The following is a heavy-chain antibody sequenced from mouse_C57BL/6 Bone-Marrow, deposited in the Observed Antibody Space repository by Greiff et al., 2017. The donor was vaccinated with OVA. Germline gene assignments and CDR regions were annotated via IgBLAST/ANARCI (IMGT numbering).Heavy chain of an antibody. D-gene: IGHD2-5*01. V-gene: IGHV1-52*01. CDR2: IDPSDSET. J-gene: IGHJ3*01. Sequence: QVQLKQPGAELVRPGSSVKLSCKASGYTFTSYWMHWVKQRPIQGLEWIGNIDPSDSETHYNQKFKDKATLTVDKSSSTAYMQLSSLTSEDSAVYYCARGGYYSNPAWFAYWGQGTLVTVSA. CDR1: GYTFTSYW. CDR3: ARGGYYSNPAWFAY.